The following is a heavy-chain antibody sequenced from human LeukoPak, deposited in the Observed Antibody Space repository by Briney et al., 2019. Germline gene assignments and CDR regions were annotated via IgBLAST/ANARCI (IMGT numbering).Heavy chain of an antibody. J-gene: IGHJ4*02. D-gene: IGHD3-10*01. V-gene: IGHV4-61*01. CDR3: AKSLWFGELSYFDY. CDR2: IYYSGST. Sequence: SETLSLTCTVSGGSISSSSYYWSWIRQPPGKGLEWIGYIYYSGSTNYNPSLKSRVTISVDTSKNQFSLKLSSVTAADTAVYYCAKSLWFGELSYFDYWGQGTLVTVSS. CDR1: GGSISSSSYY.